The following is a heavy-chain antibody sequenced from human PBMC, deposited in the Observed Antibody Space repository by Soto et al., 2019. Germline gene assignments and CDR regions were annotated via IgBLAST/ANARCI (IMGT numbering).Heavy chain of an antibody. CDR3: ARGGGIAAPRTPGY. Sequence: EVQLVESGGGLVKPGGSLRLSCAASGFTFSIYSMNWVRQAPGKGLEWVSSISSSSSYIYYADSVKGRFTISRDNAKNSLYLQMNSLRAEATAVYYCARGGGIAAPRTPGYWGQGTLVTVSS. CDR2: ISSSSSYI. D-gene: IGHD6-13*01. CDR1: GFTFSIYS. J-gene: IGHJ4*02. V-gene: IGHV3-21*01.